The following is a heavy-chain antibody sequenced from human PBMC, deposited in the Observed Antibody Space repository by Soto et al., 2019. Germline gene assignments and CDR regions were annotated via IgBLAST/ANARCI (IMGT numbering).Heavy chain of an antibody. CDR3: ARYLLRGVIDY. J-gene: IGHJ4*02. CDR2: IYHSGDT. V-gene: IGHV4-30-2*01. D-gene: IGHD3-10*01. Sequence: PSETLSLTCAVSGASISSGGYSWSWIRQPPGKGLEWIGYIYHSGDTFYNPSLRSRVTISVDRSKNQFSLNLNSVTAADTAVYYCARYLLRGVIDYWGQGTLVTVSS. CDR1: GASISSGGYS.